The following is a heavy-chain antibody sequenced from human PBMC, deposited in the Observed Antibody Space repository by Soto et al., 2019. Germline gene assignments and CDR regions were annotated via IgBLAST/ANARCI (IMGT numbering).Heavy chain of an antibody. CDR2: IHGSGGNT. Sequence: EVQLLESGGGLQRGGGSLRLSCAASGVPFSSYAMTWVRQAPGKGREWVAVIHGSGGNTYYADSVKGRFTISRVNSENTVCLLMSSLRAGDTAIYYCTRVKDRDTVTTFDYWGQGTLITVSS. CDR1: GVPFSSYA. J-gene: IGHJ4*02. D-gene: IGHD4-17*01. CDR3: TRVKDRDTVTTFDY. V-gene: IGHV3-23*01.